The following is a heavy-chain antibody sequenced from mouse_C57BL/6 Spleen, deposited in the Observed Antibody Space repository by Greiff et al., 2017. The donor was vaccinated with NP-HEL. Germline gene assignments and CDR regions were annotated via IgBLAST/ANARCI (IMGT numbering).Heavy chain of an antibody. Sequence: DVQLQESGTVLARPGASVKMSCKTSGYTFTSYWMHWVKQRPGQGLEWIGAIYPGNSDTSYNQKFKGKAKLTAVTSASTAYMELSSLTNEDSAVYYCTRPYAMDYWGQGTSVTVSS. J-gene: IGHJ4*01. CDR1: GYTFTSYW. CDR3: TRPYAMDY. CDR2: IYPGNSDT. V-gene: IGHV1-5*01.